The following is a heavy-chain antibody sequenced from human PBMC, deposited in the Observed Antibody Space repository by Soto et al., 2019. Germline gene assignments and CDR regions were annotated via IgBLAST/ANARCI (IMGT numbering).Heavy chain of an antibody. V-gene: IGHV4-59*11. J-gene: IGHJ4*02. CDR3: KRVLDPGYSDY. Sequence: PSETLSLTCTVPGGSISGHYWSWIRQPPGKSLEWIGHVHYGGNTNYNPSLRSRLTISADTSKNQFSLKLTSVTAADTAIYYCKRVLDPGYSDYWGQGTLVTVSS. CDR1: GGSISGHY. CDR2: VHYGGNT.